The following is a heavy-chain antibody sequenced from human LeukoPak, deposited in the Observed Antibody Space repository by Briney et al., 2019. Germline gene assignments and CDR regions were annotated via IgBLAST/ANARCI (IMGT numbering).Heavy chain of an antibody. V-gene: IGHV1-46*01. D-gene: IGHD3-10*01. CDR1: GYTFTNYY. CDR3: ARVSEETGSDY. CDR2: ISPSGGSS. J-gene: IGHJ4*02. Sequence: APVKVSCKASGYTFTNYYIHWVRQAPGQGLEWMGIISPSGGSSSYAQKFQGRVTMTRDKSTSTVYMELSRLRSEDTAVYYCARVSEETGSDYWGQGTLVTVSS.